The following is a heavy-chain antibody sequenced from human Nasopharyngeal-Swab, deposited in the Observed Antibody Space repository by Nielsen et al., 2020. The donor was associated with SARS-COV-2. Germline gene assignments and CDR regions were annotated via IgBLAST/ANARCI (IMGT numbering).Heavy chain of an antibody. Sequence: GGSLRLSCAASGFNITTYGMTWVRQAPGKGLEWVSSISELGSGIYYADSVRGRFSISRDTSKNTVYLQMNTLRADDTALYFCTRGLTGHIVQWNPSPYWGQGTLVTVSS. D-gene: IGHD1-14*01. CDR1: GFNITTYG. CDR2: ISELGSGI. V-gene: IGHV3-23*01. CDR3: TRGLTGHIVQWNPSPY. J-gene: IGHJ4*02.